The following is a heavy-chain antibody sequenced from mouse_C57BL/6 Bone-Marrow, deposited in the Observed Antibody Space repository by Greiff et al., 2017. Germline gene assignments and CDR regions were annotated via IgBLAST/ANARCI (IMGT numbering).Heavy chain of an antibody. Sequence: QVQLQQSGAELVRPGASVTLSCKASGYTFTDYEMHWVKQTPVHGLEWIGAIDPETGGTAYNQKFKGKAILTADKSSSTAYMELRSLTSEDSAVYYCTRSNFYYYGSSPVYFDYWGQGTTLTVSS. CDR1: GYTFTDYE. J-gene: IGHJ2*01. V-gene: IGHV1-15*01. CDR2: IDPETGGT. D-gene: IGHD1-1*01. CDR3: TRSNFYYYGSSPVYFDY.